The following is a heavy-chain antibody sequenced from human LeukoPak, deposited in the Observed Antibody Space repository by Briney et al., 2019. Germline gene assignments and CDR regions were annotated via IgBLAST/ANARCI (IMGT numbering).Heavy chain of an antibody. CDR2: INWNGGST. D-gene: IGHD3-22*01. CDR1: GFTFEDYG. J-gene: IGHJ6*02. V-gene: IGHV3-20*01. Sequence: GGSLRLSCAASGFTFEDYGMSWVRQAPGKGLEWVSGINWNGGSTGYADSVKGRFTISRDNAKNSLYLQMNSLRAEDTALYHCARGAPAYDSSGYYYYYYGMDVWGQGTTVTVSS. CDR3: ARGAPAYDSSGYYYYYYGMDV.